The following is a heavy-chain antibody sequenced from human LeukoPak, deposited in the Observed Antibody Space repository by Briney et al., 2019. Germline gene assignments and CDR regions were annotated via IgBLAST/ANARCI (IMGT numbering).Heavy chain of an antibody. CDR1: GFTFSSYS. J-gene: IGHJ4*02. V-gene: IGHV3-21*01. CDR3: ARDRGIAVAGGVYFDY. Sequence: GGSLRLSCAASGFTFSSYSTNWVRQAPGKGLEWVSSISSSSSYIYYADSVKGRFTIPRDNAKNSLYLQMNSLRAEDTAVYYCARDRGIAVAGGVYFDYWGQGTLVTVSS. D-gene: IGHD6-19*01. CDR2: ISSSSSYI.